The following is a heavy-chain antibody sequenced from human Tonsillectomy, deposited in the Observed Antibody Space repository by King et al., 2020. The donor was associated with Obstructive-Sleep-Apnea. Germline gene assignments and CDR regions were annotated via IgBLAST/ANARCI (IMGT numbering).Heavy chain of an antibody. J-gene: IGHJ4*02. CDR2: TSWISGSI. Sequence: QLVESGGGLVQPGRSLRLSCAASGFTFDYYAMHWGRQAPGKGLDGVLGTSWISGSIGFADSVKGRFTISRENDKNSLYLQMDRLRAEDTALYYCARIAAAGLFDYWGQGTLVTVSS. CDR1: GFTFDYYA. D-gene: IGHD6-13*01. V-gene: IGHV3-9*01. CDR3: ARIAAAGLFDY.